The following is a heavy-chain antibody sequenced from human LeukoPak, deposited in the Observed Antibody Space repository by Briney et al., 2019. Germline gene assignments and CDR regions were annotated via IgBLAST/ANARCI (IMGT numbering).Heavy chain of an antibody. Sequence: GASVKVSCKASGYTFTGCYMHWVRQAPGQGLEWMGWINPNSGGTNYAQKFQGRVTMTRDTSISTAYMELSRLRSDDTAVYYCARNLGYCSSTSCCEMDVWGQGTTVTVSS. V-gene: IGHV1-2*02. CDR2: INPNSGGT. CDR3: ARNLGYCSSTSCCEMDV. CDR1: GYTFTGCY. J-gene: IGHJ6*02. D-gene: IGHD2-2*01.